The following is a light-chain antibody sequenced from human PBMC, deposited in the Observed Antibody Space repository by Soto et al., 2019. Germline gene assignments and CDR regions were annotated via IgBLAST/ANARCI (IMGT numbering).Light chain of an antibody. J-gene: IGLJ1*01. CDR2: EVT. CDR3: CAYVGGIISPYL. CDR1: SSDVGGYNY. Sequence: QSALTQPRSVSGSPGQSVTISCTGTSSDVGGYNYVSWYQQHPGRAPKLVIFEVTNRPSVIPSRFSGSKSGNTASLTISGLQAEDEGDYYCCAYVGGIISPYLFGTGTKVTVL. V-gene: IGLV2-11*01.